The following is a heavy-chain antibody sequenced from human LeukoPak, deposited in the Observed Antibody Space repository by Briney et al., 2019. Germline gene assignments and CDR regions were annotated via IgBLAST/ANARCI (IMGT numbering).Heavy chain of an antibody. CDR1: GFTFSSYA. CDR2: ISGSGGST. CDR3: AKARNRYYYDSSGYYYPFDY. D-gene: IGHD3-22*01. J-gene: IGHJ4*02. Sequence: GGSLRLSCAASGFTFSSYAMSWVRHAPGKGLEWVSAISGSGGSTYYANSVKGRFTISRDNSKNTLYLQMNSLRAEDTAVYYCAKARNRYYYDSSGYYYPFDYWGQGTLVTVSS. V-gene: IGHV3-23*01.